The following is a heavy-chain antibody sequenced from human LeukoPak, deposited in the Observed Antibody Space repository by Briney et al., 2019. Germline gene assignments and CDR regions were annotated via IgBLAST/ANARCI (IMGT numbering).Heavy chain of an antibody. CDR2: IKQDGSDK. J-gene: IGHJ4*02. CDR1: GFTFSTYW. D-gene: IGHD3-22*01. Sequence: GGSLRLSCAVSGFTFSTYWMSWVRQAPGKGLEWVANIKQDGSDKYYVDSVKGRFTISRDNAKNSLYLQMNSLRAEDTALYYCARSRHSYDSSGFPHYWGQGTLVTVSS. CDR3: ARSRHSYDSSGFPHY. V-gene: IGHV3-7*03.